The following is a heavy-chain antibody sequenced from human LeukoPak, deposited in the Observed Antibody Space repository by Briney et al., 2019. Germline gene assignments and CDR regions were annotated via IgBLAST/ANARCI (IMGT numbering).Heavy chain of an antibody. CDR1: GASISSHY. J-gene: IGHJ4*02. V-gene: IGHV4-59*11. CDR2: MFDSGRT. D-gene: IGHD4-17*01. Sequence: PSETLSLTCTVSGASISSHYWSWIRQPPGEGLEWLGCMFDSGRTKYNPSLRNRVTISGDTSKNQVSLRLSSVTAADTAVYYCARCRDEFGDYGFDFWGQGALVTVSS. CDR3: ARCRDEFGDYGFDF.